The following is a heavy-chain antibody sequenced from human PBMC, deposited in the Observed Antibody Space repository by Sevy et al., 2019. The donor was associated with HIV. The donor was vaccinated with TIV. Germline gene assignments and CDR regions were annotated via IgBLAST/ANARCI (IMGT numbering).Heavy chain of an antibody. V-gene: IGHV3-23*01. D-gene: IGHD3-22*01. J-gene: IGHJ6*03. CDR1: GFSFDSYG. CDR2: ISGSGTRT. CDR3: AEGGGGHYDPDEIGYYFYYYNMDV. Sequence: GGSLRLSCAVSGFSFDSYGMTWVRQAPGKGLEWVSGISGSGTRTYYADSVKGRFSISRDNSKNRLYLQMDSLRSEDTATGYCAEGGGGHYDPDEIGYYFYYYNMDVWGKGTTVTVSS.